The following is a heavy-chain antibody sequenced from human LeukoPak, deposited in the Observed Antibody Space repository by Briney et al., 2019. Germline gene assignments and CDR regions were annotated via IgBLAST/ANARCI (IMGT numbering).Heavy chain of an antibody. CDR3: ARTYYDILTGYNPYFDY. CDR2: ITASSTAI. D-gene: IGHD3-9*01. Sequence: ESLRLSCAASGFSFSTYNMNWVRQAPGQGLEWVSSITASSTAIYSADSVKGRFTISRDNAKNFLYLQMNSLRAEDTAVYYCARTYYDILTGYNPYFDYWGQGILVTVSS. CDR1: GFSFSTYN. V-gene: IGHV3-21*01. J-gene: IGHJ4*02.